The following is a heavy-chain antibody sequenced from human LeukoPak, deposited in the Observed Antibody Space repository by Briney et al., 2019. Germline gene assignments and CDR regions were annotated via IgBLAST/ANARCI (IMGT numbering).Heavy chain of an antibody. J-gene: IGHJ4*02. D-gene: IGHD3-3*01. CDR3: ANEAPRPPYYDFWSGPRQRENHFDY. CDR2: ISGSGGST. Sequence: GGSLRLSCATSGFTFSSYWMSWVRQAPGKGLEWVSAISGSGGSTYYADSVKGRFTISRDNSKNTLYLQMNSLRAEDTAVYYCANEAPRPPYYDFWSGPRQRENHFDYWGQGTLVTVSS. CDR1: GFTFSSYW. V-gene: IGHV3-23*01.